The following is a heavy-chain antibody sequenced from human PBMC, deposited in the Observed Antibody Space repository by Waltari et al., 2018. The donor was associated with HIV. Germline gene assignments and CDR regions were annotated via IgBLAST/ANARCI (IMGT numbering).Heavy chain of an antibody. Sequence: QVQLVQSGPEVRKPGSSVKISCKSSGDTFGNYAIAWVRQAPGQGLEWMGRIVPSLSVTTYAEKFQDRVTITADDSTTTAYMELSSLRSGDTALFYCALEGGNYVSPLDFWGQGTLVTVSS. CDR3: ALEGGNYVSPLDF. J-gene: IGHJ4*02. D-gene: IGHD1-26*01. CDR2: IVPSLSVT. CDR1: GDTFGNYA. V-gene: IGHV1-69*04.